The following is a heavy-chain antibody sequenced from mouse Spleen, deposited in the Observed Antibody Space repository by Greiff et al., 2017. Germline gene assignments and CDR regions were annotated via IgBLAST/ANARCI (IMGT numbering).Heavy chain of an antibody. CDR3: THDGSYAMDY. D-gene: IGHD2-3*01. CDR2: IDPENGDT. V-gene: IGHV14-4*01. J-gene: IGHJ4*01. Sequence: EVMLVESGAELVRPGASVKLSCTASGFNIKDDYMHWVKQRPEQGLEWIGWIDPENGDTEYASKFQGKATITADTSSNTAYLQLSSLTSEDTAVYYCTHDGSYAMDYWGQGTSVTVSS. CDR1: GFNIKDDY.